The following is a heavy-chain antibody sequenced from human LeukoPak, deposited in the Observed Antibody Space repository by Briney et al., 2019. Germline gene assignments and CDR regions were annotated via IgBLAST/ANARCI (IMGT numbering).Heavy chain of an antibody. D-gene: IGHD6-6*01. Sequence: GASVKVSCKASGYTFTSYYMHWVRQAPGQGLEWMGIINPSGGSTSYAQKFQGGVTMTRDTSTSTVYMELSSLRSEDTAVYYCARELAAREPLGYWGQGTLVTVSS. CDR1: GYTFTSYY. J-gene: IGHJ4*02. CDR2: INPSGGST. V-gene: IGHV1-46*01. CDR3: ARELAAREPLGY.